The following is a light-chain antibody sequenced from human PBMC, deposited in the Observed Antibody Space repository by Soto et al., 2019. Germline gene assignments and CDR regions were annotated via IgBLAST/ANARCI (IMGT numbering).Light chain of an antibody. CDR3: LLSYIGTRSYV. V-gene: IGLV7-46*01. Sequence: QAVVTQEPSLTVSPGGTVTLTCGSSTGAVTSGHYPYWFQQKPGQAPRTLIYNTNNKHSWTPARFSGSLLGGKAALTLSGAQPEDEAEYYCLLSYIGTRSYVFGTGTKVTVL. J-gene: IGLJ1*01. CDR1: TGAVTSGHY. CDR2: NTN.